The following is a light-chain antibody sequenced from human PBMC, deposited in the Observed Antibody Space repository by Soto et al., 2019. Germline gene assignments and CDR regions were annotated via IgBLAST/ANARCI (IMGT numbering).Light chain of an antibody. Sequence: VVLTQSPVTLSLSPGEIATLSCRSSQTVSSNYLAWCQQRPGQAPRLLIYGASTRAAGIPDRFSGSGSGTDFTLTITRLEPEDSAVYFCQQYTGPPTTFGQGTRLEIK. CDR3: QQYTGPPTT. J-gene: IGKJ5*01. CDR2: GAS. CDR1: QTVSSNY. V-gene: IGKV3-20*01.